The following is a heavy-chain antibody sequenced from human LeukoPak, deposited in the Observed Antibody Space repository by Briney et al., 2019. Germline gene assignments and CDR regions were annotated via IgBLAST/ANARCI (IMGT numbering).Heavy chain of an antibody. Sequence: GGSLRLSCAASGFTFSSYEMNWVRQAPGKGLEWVSYISSSSITIYYADSVKGRFTISRDNAKNSLYLQMNSLRDEDTAVYYCASAPLNGDYFDYWGQGTLVTVSS. V-gene: IGHV3-48*03. CDR2: ISSSSITI. J-gene: IGHJ4*02. CDR3: ASAPLNGDYFDY. CDR1: GFTFSSYE. D-gene: IGHD4-17*01.